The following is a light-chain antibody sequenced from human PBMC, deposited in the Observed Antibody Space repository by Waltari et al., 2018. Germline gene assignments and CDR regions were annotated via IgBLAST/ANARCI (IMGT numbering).Light chain of an antibody. J-gene: IGLJ3*02. V-gene: IGLV3-27*01. CDR1: VLAKKY. CDR2: KDS. CDR3: YTAADNNWV. Sequence: SYEPTQPSSVSVSPGQTARITCSGDVLAKKYARWFQQKPGQAPGLVIYKDSERPSGIPERFSGSSSGTTVTLTISGAQVEDEADYYCYTAADNNWVFGGGTKLTVL.